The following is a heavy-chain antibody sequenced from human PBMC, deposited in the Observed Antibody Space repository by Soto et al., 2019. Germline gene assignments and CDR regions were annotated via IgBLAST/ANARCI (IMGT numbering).Heavy chain of an antibody. Sequence: PGGFLRLSCAACGVTFSSYAMHCFRQAPGKGLKWVAVISYDGSNKYYADSVKGRFTISRDNSKNTLYLQMNSLRAEDTAVYYCARDERPDFWSGYSTFDYWGQGTLVTVSS. CDR3: ARDERPDFWSGYSTFDY. V-gene: IGHV3-30-3*01. J-gene: IGHJ4*02. D-gene: IGHD3-3*01. CDR1: GVTFSSYA. CDR2: ISYDGSNK.